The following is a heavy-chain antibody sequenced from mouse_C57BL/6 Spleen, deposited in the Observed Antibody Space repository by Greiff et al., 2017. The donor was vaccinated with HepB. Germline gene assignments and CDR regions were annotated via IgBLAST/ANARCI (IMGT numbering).Heavy chain of an antibody. J-gene: IGHJ2*01. D-gene: IGHD4-1*01. V-gene: IGHV1-52*01. CDR3: ARGLGPREDFDY. CDR1: GYTFTSYW. CDR2: IDPSDSET. Sequence: QVQLQQPGAELVRPGSSVKLSCKASGYTFTSYWMHWVKQRPIQGLEWIGNIDPSDSETHYNQKFKDKATLTVDKSSSTAYMQLSSLTSEDSAVYYCARGLGPREDFDYWGQGTTLTVSS.